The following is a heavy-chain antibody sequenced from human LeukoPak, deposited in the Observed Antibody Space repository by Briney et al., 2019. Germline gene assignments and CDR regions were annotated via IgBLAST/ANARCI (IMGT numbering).Heavy chain of an antibody. D-gene: IGHD1-26*01. Sequence: ASVKVSCKASGYTFTSYYMHWVPQAPGQRLEWMGIINPSGGSTSYAQKFQGRVTMTRDMSTSTVYMELSSLRSEDTAVYYCARDAGVVGATNYYYYMDVWGKGTTVTVSS. CDR1: GYTFTSYY. CDR2: INPSGGST. CDR3: ARDAGVVGATNYYYYMDV. J-gene: IGHJ6*03. V-gene: IGHV1-46*01.